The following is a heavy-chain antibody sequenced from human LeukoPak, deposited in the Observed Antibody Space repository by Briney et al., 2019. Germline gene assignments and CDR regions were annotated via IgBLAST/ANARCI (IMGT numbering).Heavy chain of an antibody. D-gene: IGHD1-26*01. V-gene: IGHV3-30*02. Sequence: GGSLRLSCAASGFTFSSYGMHWVRQAPGKGLEWVVFIRYDGSNKYYADSVKGRFTISRDNSKNTLYLQMNSLRAEDTAVYYCAKDFGSYSNPMSDDPWGQGTLVTVSS. CDR1: GFTFSSYG. CDR3: AKDFGSYSNPMSDDP. J-gene: IGHJ5*02. CDR2: IRYDGSNK.